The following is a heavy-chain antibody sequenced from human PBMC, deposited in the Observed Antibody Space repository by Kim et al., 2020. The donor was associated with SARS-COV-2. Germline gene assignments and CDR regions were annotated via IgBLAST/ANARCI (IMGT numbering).Heavy chain of an antibody. V-gene: IGHV4-34*01. D-gene: IGHD3-22*01. CDR1: GGSFSGYY. J-gene: IGHJ4*02. CDR2: INHSGST. CDR3: ARVRSRHYYDSRYFDY. Sequence: SETLSLTCAVYGGSFSGYYWSWIRQPPGKGLEWIGEINHSGSTNYNPSLKSRVTISVDTSKNQFSLKLSSVTAADTAVYYCARVRSRHYYDSRYFDYWGQGTLVTVSS.